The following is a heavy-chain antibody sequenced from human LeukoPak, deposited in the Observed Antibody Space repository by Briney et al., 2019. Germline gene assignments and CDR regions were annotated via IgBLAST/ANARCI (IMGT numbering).Heavy chain of an antibody. CDR1: GYTFTSYG. V-gene: IGHV1-18*01. D-gene: IGHD3-22*01. CDR3: ARGPFRHYYDSSGKGWYFDY. CDR2: ISAYNGNT. J-gene: IGHJ4*02. Sequence: ASVKVSCKASGYTFTSYGISWVRQAPGQGLEWMGWISAYNGNTNYAQKLRGRVTMTTDTSTSTAYMELRSLRSDDTAVYYCARGPFRHYYDSSGKGWYFDYWGQGTLVTVSS.